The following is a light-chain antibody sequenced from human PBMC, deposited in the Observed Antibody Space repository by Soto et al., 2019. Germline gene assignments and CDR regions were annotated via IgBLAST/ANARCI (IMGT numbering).Light chain of an antibody. CDR2: DVS. V-gene: IGLV2-11*01. J-gene: IGLJ1*01. CDR3: CSYAGTYTYV. Sequence: QSVLTQPRSVSGSPGQSVTISCTGTSSDVGTYDFVSWYRQHPGKAPKLIIYDVSKRPSGVPDRFSGSKSGNTASLTISGLQAEDEADYWCCSYAGTYTYVFGSGTKVTVL. CDR1: SSDVGTYDF.